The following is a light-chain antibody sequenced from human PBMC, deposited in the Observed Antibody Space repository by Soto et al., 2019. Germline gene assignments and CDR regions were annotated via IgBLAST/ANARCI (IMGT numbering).Light chain of an antibody. Sequence: EIVMTQSPATLSVSPGERATLSCRASQSVGSNVAWYQQKPGQGPRLLIYGASSRATGIPARVSGSGSGTDFTLTISSLQSDDVGIYYCLHHGSSLWTFGQGTKVDIK. CDR2: GAS. V-gene: IGKV3-15*01. CDR3: LHHGSSLWT. J-gene: IGKJ1*01. CDR1: QSVGSN.